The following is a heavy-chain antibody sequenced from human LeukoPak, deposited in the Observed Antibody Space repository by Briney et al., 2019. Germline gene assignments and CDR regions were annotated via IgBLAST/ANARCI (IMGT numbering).Heavy chain of an antibody. CDR2: ISSSSSYI. CDR3: ARDRVVVAASFRFDP. D-gene: IGHD2-15*01. Sequence: PGGSLRLSCAASGFTFSSYSMNWVRQAPGKGLEWVSSISSSSSYIYYADSVKGRFTISRDNAKNSLYLQMNSLRAEDTAVYYCARDRVVVAASFRFDPWGQGTLVTVSS. J-gene: IGHJ5*02. V-gene: IGHV3-21*01. CDR1: GFTFSSYS.